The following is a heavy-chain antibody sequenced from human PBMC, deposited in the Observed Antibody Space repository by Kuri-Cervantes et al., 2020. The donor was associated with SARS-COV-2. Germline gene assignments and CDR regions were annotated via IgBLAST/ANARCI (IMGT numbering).Heavy chain of an antibody. CDR2: IYYSGST. J-gene: IGHJ6*03. Sequence: SETLSLTCTVSGGSISSYYWSWIRQPPGKGLEWIGYIYYSGSTNYNPSLKGRVTISVDTSKNQFSLKLSSVTAADTAVYYCARSRGRYSHSYYYYYMDVWGKGTTVTVSS. V-gene: IGHV4-59*01. CDR3: ARSRGRYSHSYYYYYMDV. D-gene: IGHD3-16*02. CDR1: GGSISSYY.